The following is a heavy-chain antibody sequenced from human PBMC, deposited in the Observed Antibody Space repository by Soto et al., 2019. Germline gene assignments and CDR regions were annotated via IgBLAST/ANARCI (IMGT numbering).Heavy chain of an antibody. CDR1: GLAYRGYA. V-gene: IGHV3-23*01. Sequence: GGSLRLSCAESGLAYRGYAVSWVRTAPGKGLEWVSAISGSGGSTYYADSVKGRFTISRDNSKNTLYLQMNSLRAEDTAVYYCAKDRDCSGGSCYVPGGQGTLVTVSS. D-gene: IGHD2-15*01. CDR2: ISGSGGST. J-gene: IGHJ4*02. CDR3: AKDRDCSGGSCYVP.